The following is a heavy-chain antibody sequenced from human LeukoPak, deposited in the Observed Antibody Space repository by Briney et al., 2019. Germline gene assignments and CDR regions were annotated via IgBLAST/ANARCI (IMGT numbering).Heavy chain of an antibody. CDR3: ASGDRYLQPY. CDR2: IHYDGKI. Sequence: GGSLRLSCAASGFTVSGKFMSWVRQAPGKGLEWVSIIHYDGKIRYAGSVWGRFTIYRDDSENTLFLQMNSLRVDDTAVYFCASGDRYLQPYWGQGPLVAVSS. CDR1: GFTVSGKF. V-gene: IGHV3-53*01. J-gene: IGHJ4*02. D-gene: IGHD2-21*01.